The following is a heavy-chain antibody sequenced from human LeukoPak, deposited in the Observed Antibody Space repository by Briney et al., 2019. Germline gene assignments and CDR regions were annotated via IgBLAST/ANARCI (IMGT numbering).Heavy chain of an antibody. J-gene: IGHJ5*02. V-gene: IGHV1-69*01. Sequence: SSVKVSCKPSGGTFSSYAISWVRQAPGQGLEWMGGIIPIFGTANYAQKFQGRVTITADESTSTAYMELSSLRSEDTAVYYCARGANPRDGYSSWFDPWGQGTLVTVSS. CDR1: GGTFSSYA. CDR3: ARGANPRDGYSSWFDP. D-gene: IGHD5-24*01. CDR2: IIPIFGTA.